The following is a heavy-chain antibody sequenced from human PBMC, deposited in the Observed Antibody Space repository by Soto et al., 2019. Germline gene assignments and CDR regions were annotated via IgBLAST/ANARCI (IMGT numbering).Heavy chain of an antibody. Sequence: GESLKISCKGSGYSFTSYWIGWVRQMPGKGLEWMGIIYPGDSDPRYSPSFQVQVTISADKSISTAFLQWSSLKASDTAMYYCARRETTVTAPYYFDFCGQGTLVTGSS. V-gene: IGHV5-51*01. CDR2: IYPGDSDP. CDR1: GYSFTSYW. D-gene: IGHD4-4*01. J-gene: IGHJ4*02. CDR3: ARRETTVTAPYYFDF.